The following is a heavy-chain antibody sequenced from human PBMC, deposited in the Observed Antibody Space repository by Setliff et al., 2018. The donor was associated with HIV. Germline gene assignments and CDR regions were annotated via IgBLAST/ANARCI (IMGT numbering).Heavy chain of an antibody. J-gene: IGHJ6*03. Sequence: PSETLSLTCAVYGGSFSNYYWSWIRQLPGKGREWIGEINHSGSTNYNPSLKSRVTISVDTSQSQFSLNLTSVTAADTAVYYCARGLSITVFGVVRTGYYMGVWGKGTTVTVSS. CDR3: ARGLSITVFGVVRTGYYMGV. CDR1: GGSFSNYY. D-gene: IGHD3-3*01. V-gene: IGHV4-34*01. CDR2: INHSGST.